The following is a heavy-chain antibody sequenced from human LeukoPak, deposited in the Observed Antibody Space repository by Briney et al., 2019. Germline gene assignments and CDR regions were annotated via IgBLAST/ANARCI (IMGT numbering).Heavy chain of an antibody. V-gene: IGHV3-21*01. D-gene: IGHD3-10*01. CDR2: ISSSSSYI. CDR3: ARGFGELSEGYGMDV. J-gene: IGHJ6*02. CDR1: GFTFSSYS. Sequence: GGSLRLSCAASGFTFSSYSMNWVRQAPGKGLEWVPCISSSSSYIYYAESVKGRFTISRDNAKSSLYLQMNSLRAEDTAVYYCARGFGELSEGYGMDVWGQGTTVTVSS.